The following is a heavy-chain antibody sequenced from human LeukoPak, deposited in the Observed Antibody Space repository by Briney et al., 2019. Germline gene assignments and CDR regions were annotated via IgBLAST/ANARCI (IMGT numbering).Heavy chain of an antibody. D-gene: IGHD1-14*01. V-gene: IGHV3-30*02. J-gene: IGHJ4*02. CDR2: IRYDGSNK. CDR3: AKDPESDHVGFY. CDR1: GFTFSSYG. Sequence: GGSLRLSCAASGFTFSSYGMHWVRQAPGKGLEWVAFIRYDGSNKYYADSVKGRFTISRDNSKNTLYLQMNSLRAEDTAVYYCAKDPESDHVGFYWGQGTLVTVSS.